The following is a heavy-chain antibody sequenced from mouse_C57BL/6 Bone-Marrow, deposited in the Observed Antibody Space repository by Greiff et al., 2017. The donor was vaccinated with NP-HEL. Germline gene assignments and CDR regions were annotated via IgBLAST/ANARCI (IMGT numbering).Heavy chain of an antibody. V-gene: IGHV5-17*01. CDR1: GFTFSDYG. Sequence: EVQRVESGGGLVKPGGSLKLSCAASGFTFSDYGMHWVRQAPEKGLEWVAYISSGSSTIYYADTVKGRFTISRDNAKNTLFLQMTSLRSEDTAMYYCARGEFYGSSPHAMDYWGQGTSVTVSS. J-gene: IGHJ4*01. CDR3: ARGEFYGSSPHAMDY. CDR2: ISSGSSTI. D-gene: IGHD1-1*01.